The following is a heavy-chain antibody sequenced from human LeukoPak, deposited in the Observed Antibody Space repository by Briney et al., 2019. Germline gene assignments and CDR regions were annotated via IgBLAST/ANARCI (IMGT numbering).Heavy chain of an antibody. Sequence: GGSLRLSCAASGFSFIDAWMSWVRQAPGKGLEWVGFIRSKAYGGTTEYAASVKSRFSISRDDSKSIAYLQMNSLRTEDTAVFYCTRDCSGGSCWGDAFDIWGQGTMVTVSS. D-gene: IGHD2-15*01. CDR2: IRSKAYGGTT. CDR3: TRDCSGGSCWGDAFDI. J-gene: IGHJ3*02. CDR1: GFSFIDAW. V-gene: IGHV3-49*04.